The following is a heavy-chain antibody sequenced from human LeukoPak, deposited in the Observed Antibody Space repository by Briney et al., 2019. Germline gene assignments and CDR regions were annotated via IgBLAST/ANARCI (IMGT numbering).Heavy chain of an antibody. Sequence: SETLSLTCTVSGGSISSYYWSWIRQPAGKGLEWIGRIYTSGSTNYNPSLKSRVTISVDTSKNQFSLKLSSVTAADTAVYYCARGLSRFLEWLPDHDAFDIWGQGTMVTVSS. J-gene: IGHJ3*02. CDR1: GGSISSYY. CDR3: ARGLSRFLEWLPDHDAFDI. D-gene: IGHD3-3*01. V-gene: IGHV4-4*07. CDR2: IYTSGST.